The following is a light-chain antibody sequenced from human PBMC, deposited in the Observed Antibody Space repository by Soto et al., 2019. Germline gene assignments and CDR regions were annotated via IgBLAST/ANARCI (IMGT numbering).Light chain of an antibody. Sequence: QSALTQPASVSGSPGQSITISCPGTSSDVGGYNYVSWYQQHPGKAPKLMIYDVSNRPSGVSNRFSGSKSGNTASLTISGLQAEDEADYYCSSYTSSSTLDNYVFGTGTKVTVL. CDR1: SSDVGGYNY. J-gene: IGLJ1*01. CDR3: SSYTSSSTLDNYV. CDR2: DVS. V-gene: IGLV2-14*01.